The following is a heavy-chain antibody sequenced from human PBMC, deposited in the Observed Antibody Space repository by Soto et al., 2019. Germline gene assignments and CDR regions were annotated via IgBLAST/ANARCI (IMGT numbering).Heavy chain of an antibody. J-gene: IGHJ6*02. V-gene: IGHV3-33*01. CDR3: ARGQGGYVYYGMDV. CDR1: GFIFSNYG. CDR2: IWYDGSKK. D-gene: IGHD5-12*01. Sequence: QVQLVESGGGVVQPGRSLRLSCAASGFIFSNYGMHWVRQAPGKGLEWVAVIWYDGSKKYYADSVKGRFTISRDNSKNTLYVQMNSLRAEDTAVYYCARGQGGYVYYGMDVWGQGTTVSGSS.